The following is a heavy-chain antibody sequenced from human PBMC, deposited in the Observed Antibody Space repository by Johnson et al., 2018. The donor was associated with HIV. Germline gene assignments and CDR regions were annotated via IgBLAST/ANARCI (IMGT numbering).Heavy chain of an antibody. Sequence: VQLVESGGGLVQPGGSLRLSCAASGFIFRSYDMHWVRQTAGKGLEWVSAIGKVSDTYYSDSVKGRFSMSRENVKNSLYLQMNNLRAGDTVVYFCARESRDGPNLRAFDIWGQGTTVIVSS. J-gene: IGHJ3*02. CDR1: GFIFRSYD. CDR2: IGKVSDT. D-gene: IGHD5-24*01. CDR3: ARESRDGPNLRAFDI. V-gene: IGHV3-13*01.